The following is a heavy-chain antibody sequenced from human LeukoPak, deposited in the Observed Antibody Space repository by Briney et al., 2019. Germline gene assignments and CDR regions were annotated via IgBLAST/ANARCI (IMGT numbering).Heavy chain of an antibody. Sequence: PSETLSLTCTVSGGSISSGDYYWSWIRQPPGKGLEWIGYIYYSGSTYYNPSLKSRVTISVDTSKNQFSLKLSSVTAADTAVYYCARYYVWGSYRYYLDYWGQGTLVTVSS. V-gene: IGHV4-30-4*08. J-gene: IGHJ4*02. CDR1: GGSISSGDYY. CDR2: IYYSGST. CDR3: ARYYVWGSYRYYLDY. D-gene: IGHD3-16*02.